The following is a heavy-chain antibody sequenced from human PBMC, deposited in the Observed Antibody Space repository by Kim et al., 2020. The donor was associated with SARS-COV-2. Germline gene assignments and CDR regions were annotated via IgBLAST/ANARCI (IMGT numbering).Heavy chain of an antibody. J-gene: IGHJ6*02. D-gene: IGHD2-2*01. CDR3: GRALRRHYSSSCYVNGMDV. Sequence: ASVKVSCKASGYTFSDYHIEWVRQAPGQGLEWLGQINPNSGGTRYAQRFQDRITMTRDTSINVAYMELSRLRSDDTAVYYCGRALRRHYSSSCYVNGMDVWGQGTTVTVFS. V-gene: IGHV1-2*06. CDR2: INPNSGGT. CDR1: GYTFSDYH.